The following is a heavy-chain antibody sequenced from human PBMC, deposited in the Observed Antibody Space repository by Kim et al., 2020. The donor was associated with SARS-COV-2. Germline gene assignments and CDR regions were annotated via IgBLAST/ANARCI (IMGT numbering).Heavy chain of an antibody. CDR2: IWYDGSNK. CDR1: GFTFSSYG. D-gene: IGHD7-27*01. Sequence: GGSLRLSCAASGFTFSSYGMHWVRQAPGKGLEWVAVIWYDGSNKYYADSVKGRFTISRDNSKNTLYLQMNSLRAEDTAVYYCARDHVWAYYFDYWGQGTLVTVSS. V-gene: IGHV3-33*01. J-gene: IGHJ4*02. CDR3: ARDHVWAYYFDY.